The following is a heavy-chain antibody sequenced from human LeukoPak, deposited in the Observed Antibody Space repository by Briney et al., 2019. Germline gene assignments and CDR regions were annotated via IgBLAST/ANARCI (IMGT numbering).Heavy chain of an antibody. D-gene: IGHD6-19*01. CDR2: ISPNSGVT. CDR3: ARTNSGWMGGYYFDY. Sequence: ASVKVSCKASGYTFTGYYIHWVRQAPGQGLEWMGWISPNSGVTSYAPKFQGRVTMTRDTSISTAYMELSRLRSDDTAVYYCARTNSGWMGGYYFDYWGQGTLVTVSS. V-gene: IGHV1-2*02. J-gene: IGHJ4*02. CDR1: GYTFTGYY.